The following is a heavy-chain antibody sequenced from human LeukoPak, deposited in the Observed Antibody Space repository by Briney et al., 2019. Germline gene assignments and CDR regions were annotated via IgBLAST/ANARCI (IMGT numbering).Heavy chain of an antibody. V-gene: IGHV3-30*02. CDR3: AKGLHSSSWNDAFDI. CDR2: IRFDSTNY. Sequence: GGSLRLSCEASGFTFKYYGMHWGRQAPGKGLEWVAFIRFDSTNYYYADSVKGRFTISRDNSQNTLYLQMNSLRVEDTAMYYCAKGLHSSSWNDAFDIWGQGTVVTVSS. CDR1: GFTFKYYG. D-gene: IGHD6-13*01. J-gene: IGHJ3*02.